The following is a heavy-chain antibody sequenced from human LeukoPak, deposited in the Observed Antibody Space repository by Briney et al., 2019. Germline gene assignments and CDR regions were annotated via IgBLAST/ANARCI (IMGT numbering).Heavy chain of an antibody. Sequence: SETLSLTCTVSGGSISSSGYSWGWIRQPPGKGLEWIGSIYYSGSTYYNPSLKSRVTISVDTSKNQFSLKLSSVTAADTAVYYCARDSTRFSSCFDYWGQGTLVTVSS. D-gene: IGHD6-13*01. V-gene: IGHV4-39*02. CDR1: GGSISSSGYS. CDR2: IYYSGST. CDR3: ARDSTRFSSCFDY. J-gene: IGHJ4*02.